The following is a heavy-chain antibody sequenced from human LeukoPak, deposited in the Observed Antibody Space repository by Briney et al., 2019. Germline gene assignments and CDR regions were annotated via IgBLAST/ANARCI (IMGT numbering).Heavy chain of an antibody. V-gene: IGHV3-23*01. CDR1: VSGFTFSSHS. CDR3: AKGARPDYYETSGHFDH. CDR2: ISGTGVRT. J-gene: IGHJ4*02. D-gene: IGHD3-22*01. Sequence: PGGSLRLSYAVSVSGFTFSSHSMIWVRQAPGKGLEWVSAISGTGVRTYYADSVKGRFSISRDNYKSTPYLQMNSLRAEDTAVYYCAKGARPDYYETSGHFDHWGQGTLVTVSS.